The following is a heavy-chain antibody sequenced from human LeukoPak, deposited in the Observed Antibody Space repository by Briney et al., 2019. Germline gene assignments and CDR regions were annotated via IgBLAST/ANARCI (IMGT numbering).Heavy chain of an antibody. CDR2: IYSGGST. D-gene: IGHD3-3*01. CDR3: ASMDFWSGQLDY. CDR1: GFTVSSNY. V-gene: IGHV3-66*02. J-gene: IGHJ4*02. Sequence: GGSLRLSCAASGFTVSSNYMSWVRQAPGKGLEWVSVIYSGGSTYYADSVKGRFTISRDNSKNTLYLQMNSLRAEDTAVYYCASMDFWSGQLDYWGQGTLVTVSS.